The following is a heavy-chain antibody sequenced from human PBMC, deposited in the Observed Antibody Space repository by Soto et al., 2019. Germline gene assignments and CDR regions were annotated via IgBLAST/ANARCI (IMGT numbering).Heavy chain of an antibody. J-gene: IGHJ5*02. CDR2: IYHSGST. D-gene: IGHD2-2*01. Sequence: SETLSLTCAVSGGSISSGGYSWSWIRQPPXKGLEWIGYIYHSGSTYYNPSLKSRVTISVDRSKNQFSLKLSSVTAADTAVYYCARAKYCSSTSCRTASGRKWFDPWGQGTLVTVSS. CDR3: ARAKYCSSTSCRTASGRKWFDP. CDR1: GGSISSGGYS. V-gene: IGHV4-30-2*01.